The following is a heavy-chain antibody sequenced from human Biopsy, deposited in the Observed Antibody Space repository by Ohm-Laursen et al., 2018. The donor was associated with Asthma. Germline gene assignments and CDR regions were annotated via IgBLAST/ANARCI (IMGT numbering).Heavy chain of an antibody. CDR2: LHYSGSPYYT. V-gene: IGHV4-39*01. Sequence: SETLSLTCTVSGGSISNSNYYWGWIRQSPGKGLEWIGSLHYSGSPYYTFYNPSLESRVTISLNASKNEFSLRLPYVTAADTAQYYCVGQSGYRSGWPKLLFVYYGMDVWGPGTTVTVSS. J-gene: IGHJ6*02. CDR3: VGQSGYRSGWPKLLFVYYGMDV. D-gene: IGHD6-19*01. CDR1: GGSISNSNYY.